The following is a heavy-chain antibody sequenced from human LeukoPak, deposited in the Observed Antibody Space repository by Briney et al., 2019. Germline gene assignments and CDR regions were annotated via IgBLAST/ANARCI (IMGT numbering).Heavy chain of an antibody. Sequence: ASVKVSCKASGYTFTGYYMHWVRQAPGQGLEWMGWINPNSGGTNYAQKFQGRVTMTRDTSISTAYMELSRLRSDDTAVYYCARDKVRGVYYYDSSGYYSGAFDIWGQGTMVTVSS. CDR2: INPNSGGT. CDR3: ARDKVRGVYYYDSSGYYSGAFDI. CDR1: GYTFTGYY. J-gene: IGHJ3*02. D-gene: IGHD3-22*01. V-gene: IGHV1-2*02.